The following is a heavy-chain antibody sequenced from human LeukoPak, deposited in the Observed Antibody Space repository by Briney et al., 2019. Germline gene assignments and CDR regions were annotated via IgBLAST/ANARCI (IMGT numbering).Heavy chain of an antibody. CDR3: AKDQGMVYYDFWSGYCFDF. CDR2: ISGSGGST. V-gene: IGHV3-23*01. D-gene: IGHD3-3*01. J-gene: IGHJ4*02. Sequence: HPGGSLRLSCAVSGSTFSSYAMSWVRQAPGKGLEWVSAISGSGGSTYYADSVKGRFTISRDNSKNTLYLQMNSLRAEDTAVYYCAKDQGMVYYDFWSGYCFDFWGQGTLVTVSS. CDR1: GSTFSSYA.